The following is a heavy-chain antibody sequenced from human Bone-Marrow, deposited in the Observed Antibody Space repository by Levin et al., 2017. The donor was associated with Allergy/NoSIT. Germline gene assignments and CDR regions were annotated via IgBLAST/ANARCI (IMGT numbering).Heavy chain of an antibody. D-gene: IGHD6-13*01. Sequence: ASVKVSCKASGYTFTGYYMHWVRQAPGQGLEWMGWINPNSGGTNYAQKFQGRVTMTRDTSISTAYMELSRLRSDDTAVYYCARVQFSSSWYGGGDYWGQGTLVTVSS. J-gene: IGHJ4*02. CDR1: GYTFTGYY. V-gene: IGHV1-2*02. CDR3: ARVQFSSSWYGGGDY. CDR2: INPNSGGT.